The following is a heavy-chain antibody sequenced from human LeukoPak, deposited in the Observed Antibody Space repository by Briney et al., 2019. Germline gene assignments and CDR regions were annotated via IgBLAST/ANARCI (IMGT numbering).Heavy chain of an antibody. Sequence: SETLSLTCTVSGGSISSYYWSWIRQPPGKGLEWIGEINHSGSTNYNPSLKSRVTISVDTSKNQFSLKLSSVTAADTAVYYCARGGGSGYNSPHLDYWGQGTLVTVSS. CDR3: ARGGGSGYNSPHLDY. D-gene: IGHD5-12*01. CDR2: INHSGST. V-gene: IGHV4-34*01. J-gene: IGHJ4*02. CDR1: GGSISSYY.